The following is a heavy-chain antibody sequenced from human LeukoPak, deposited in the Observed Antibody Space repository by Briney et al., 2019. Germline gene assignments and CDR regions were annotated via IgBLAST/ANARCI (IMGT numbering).Heavy chain of an antibody. Sequence: SETLSLTCTVSGGSISSHYWSWIRQPQGKGLEWIGYIYYSGSTNYNPSLKSRVTISVDTSKNQFSLKLSSVTAADTAVYYRARASYDSSGYYYLTFDYWGQGTLVTVSS. D-gene: IGHD3-22*01. CDR2: IYYSGST. CDR3: ARASYDSSGYYYLTFDY. CDR1: GGSISSHY. V-gene: IGHV4-59*11. J-gene: IGHJ4*02.